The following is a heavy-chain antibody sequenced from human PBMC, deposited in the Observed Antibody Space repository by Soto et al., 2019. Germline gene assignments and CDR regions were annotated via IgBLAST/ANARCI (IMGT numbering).Heavy chain of an antibody. CDR3: ARRERYYGSPGWFDP. V-gene: IGHV4-39*01. Sequence: SETLSLTCTVSGGSISSFAYYWGWIRQPPGKGLEWIGTVYYNENTYYNPSLKSRVTISVDTAKNQFSLNLRSVTAADTAIYFCARRERYYGSPGWFDPWGQGTLVTVSS. D-gene: IGHD3-10*01. CDR1: GGSISSFAYY. J-gene: IGHJ5*02. CDR2: VYYNENT.